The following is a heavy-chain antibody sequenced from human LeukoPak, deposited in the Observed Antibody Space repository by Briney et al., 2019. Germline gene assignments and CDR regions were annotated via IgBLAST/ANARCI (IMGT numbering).Heavy chain of an antibody. CDR3: ARESIAARSFDY. CDR1: GYTFTGHY. D-gene: IGHD6-6*01. Sequence: ASVKVSCKASGYTFTGHYMHWVRQAPGQGLEWMGRINPNSGGTNYAQKLQGRVTMTRDTSIRTAYMELSRLRSDDTAVYYCARESIAARSFDYWGQGTLVTVSS. CDR2: INPNSGGT. V-gene: IGHV1-2*06. J-gene: IGHJ4*02.